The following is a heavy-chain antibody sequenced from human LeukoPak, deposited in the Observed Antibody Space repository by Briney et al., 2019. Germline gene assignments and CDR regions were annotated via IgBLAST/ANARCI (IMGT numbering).Heavy chain of an antibody. D-gene: IGHD2/OR15-2a*01. J-gene: IGHJ4*02. CDR3: ARHFYGYFDH. V-gene: IGHV3-7*01. Sequence: GGSLRLSCAASGFTFSSYWMTWVRQAPGKGLERVANIIQDGDGKYFVDSVKGRFTVSRDNAKNSLYLQLNSLRVEDTGVYYCARHFYGYFDHWGQGTLVTVSS. CDR1: GFTFSSYW. CDR2: IIQDGDGK.